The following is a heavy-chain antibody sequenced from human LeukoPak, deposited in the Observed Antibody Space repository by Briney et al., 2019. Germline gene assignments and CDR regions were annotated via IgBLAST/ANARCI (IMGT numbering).Heavy chain of an antibody. CDR3: ARESFFSGSYLDY. V-gene: IGHV3-33*05. J-gene: IGHJ4*02. D-gene: IGHD1-26*01. CDR1: GYTLTELS. CDR2: ISYDGSNK. Sequence: SCKVSGYTLTELSMHWVRQAPGKGLEWVAVISYDGSNKYYADSVKGRFTISRDNSKNTLYLQMNSLRAEDTAVYYCARESFFSGSYLDYWGQGTLVTVSS.